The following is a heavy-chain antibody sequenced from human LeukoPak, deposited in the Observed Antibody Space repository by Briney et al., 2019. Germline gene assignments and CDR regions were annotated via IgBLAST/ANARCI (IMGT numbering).Heavy chain of an antibody. D-gene: IGHD4-17*01. CDR2: INYDGSP. V-gene: IGHV4-30-2*01. CDR1: GRSISSGGYF. CDR3: ARESLWGLKAGMVTTEYYFDY. Sequence: SETLSLTCTVSGRSISSGGYFWSWIRHPPGKGLEWLGYINYDGSPHYNSSLKSRVTMSVDRSKNQFSLKLSSVTAADTAVYYCARESLWGLKAGMVTTEYYFDYWGQGTLVTVSS. J-gene: IGHJ4*02.